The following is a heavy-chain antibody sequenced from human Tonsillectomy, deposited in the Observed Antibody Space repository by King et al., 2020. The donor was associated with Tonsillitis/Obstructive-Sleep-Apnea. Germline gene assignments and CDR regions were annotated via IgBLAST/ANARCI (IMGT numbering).Heavy chain of an antibody. CDR2: INPSGGST. Sequence: VQLVQSGAEVKKPGASVKVSCKASGYTFTSYYIHWVRQAPGQGLEWMGIINPSGGSTSSAQKFQARATMTRDTSTSTVYMELSSLRSEETAVYYCARDGSVATRPLDYWGQGTLVTVSS. J-gene: IGHJ4*02. D-gene: IGHD6-6*01. CDR3: ARDGSVATRPLDY. V-gene: IGHV1-46*01. CDR1: GYTFTSYY.